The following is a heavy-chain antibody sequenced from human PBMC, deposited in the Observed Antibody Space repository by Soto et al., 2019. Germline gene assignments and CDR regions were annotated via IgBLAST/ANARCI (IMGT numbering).Heavy chain of an antibody. J-gene: IGHJ6*02. CDR3: ATSRGFYPAMDV. CDR2: IMADFGTA. Sequence: QVHLVQSGTEVKKPGSSVKVSCKASGGNFRDYAISWVRQAPGQGPEWMGGIMADFGTATYAQKFQGRVTISVDEFTTTAYLDVSSLTSGDAAVYYCATSRGFYPAMDVWRQGTTVTVSS. D-gene: IGHD3-3*01. V-gene: IGHV1-69*01. CDR1: GGNFRDYA.